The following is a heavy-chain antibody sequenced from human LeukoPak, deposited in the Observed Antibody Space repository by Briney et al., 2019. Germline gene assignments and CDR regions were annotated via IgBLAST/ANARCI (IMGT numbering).Heavy chain of an antibody. V-gene: IGHV3-23*01. CDR3: AKDRGLRFLEWFFDY. CDR1: GFTVRTYA. D-gene: IGHD3-3*01. J-gene: IGHJ4*02. Sequence: GVSLRLSCAASGFTVRTYAMSWVRQAPGKGLEWVSAISGSDGSTYYADSVKGRFTISRDNSKNTLYLQMNGLRAEDTAVYYCAKDRGLRFLEWFFDYWGQGTLVTVSS. CDR2: ISGSDGST.